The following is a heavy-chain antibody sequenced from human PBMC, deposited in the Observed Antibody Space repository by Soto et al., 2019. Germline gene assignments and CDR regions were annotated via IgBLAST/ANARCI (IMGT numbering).Heavy chain of an antibody. D-gene: IGHD2-15*01. CDR2: ISSSSTTK. Sequence: TEGALSLSWAASGLMFRSYGMHLFLQALWKGLEWVSYISSSSTTKYYADSVKGRFTISRDNAKNSLYLQMNSLRAEDTAVFYGERDGCSGSPWLNWF. CDR3: ERDGCSGSPWLNWF. J-gene: IGHJ5*01. V-gene: IGHV3-48*01. CDR1: GLMFRSYG.